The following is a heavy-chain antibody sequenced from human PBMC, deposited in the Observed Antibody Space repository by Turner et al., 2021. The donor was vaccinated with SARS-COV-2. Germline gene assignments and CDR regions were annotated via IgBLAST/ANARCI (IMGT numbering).Heavy chain of an antibody. D-gene: IGHD3-22*01. V-gene: IGHV3-21*01. CDR2: ISSSSSYI. J-gene: IGHJ3*02. Sequence: EVQLVESGGGLVKPGGSLRLSCAASGFTFSSYSMNGVRQDPGKGLEWVSSISSSSSYIYYADSVKGRFTISRDNAKNSLYLQMNSLRAEDTAVYYCARARWHYYDSSGYYPDAFDIWGQGTMVTVSS. CDR1: GFTFSSYS. CDR3: ARARWHYYDSSGYYPDAFDI.